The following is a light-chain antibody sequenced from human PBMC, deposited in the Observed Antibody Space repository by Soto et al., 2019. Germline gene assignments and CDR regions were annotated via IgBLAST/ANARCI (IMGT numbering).Light chain of an antibody. V-gene: IGKV3-11*01. Sequence: EIVLTQSPAPLSLSPGERATLSCRASQSVSSYLAWYQQKPGQAPRLLIYDASNRATGIPARFSGSGSGTDFTLAISRLEPEDFAVYYCQQRSNWPPIFGQGTRLEIK. CDR2: DAS. CDR1: QSVSSY. J-gene: IGKJ5*01. CDR3: QQRSNWPPI.